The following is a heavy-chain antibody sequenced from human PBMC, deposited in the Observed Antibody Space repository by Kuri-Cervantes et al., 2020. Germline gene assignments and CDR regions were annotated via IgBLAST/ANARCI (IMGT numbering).Heavy chain of an antibody. CDR3: ARASLENWNYGDYYYYYGMDV. D-gene: IGHD1-7*01. J-gene: IGHJ6*02. Sequence: ASVKVSCKASGYTFTSYDINWVRQATGQGLEWMGWMNPNSGNTGYAQKFQGRVTMTRNTSISTAYMELSSLRSEDTAVYYCARASLENWNYGDYYYYYGMDVWGQGTTVTVSS. CDR2: MNPNSGNT. CDR1: GYTFTSYD. V-gene: IGHV1-8*01.